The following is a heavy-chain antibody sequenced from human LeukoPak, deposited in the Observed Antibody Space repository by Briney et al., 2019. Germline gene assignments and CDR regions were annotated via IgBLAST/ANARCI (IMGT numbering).Heavy chain of an antibody. CDR2: INPNSGGT. CDR1: GYTXTGYY. Sequence: ASVKVSCKASGYTXTGYYMHWVRQAPGQGLEWMGWINPNSGGTNYAQKFQGRVTMTRDTSISTAYMELSRLRSDDTAVYYCARPILGYCSGGSCPRFRWFDPWGQGTLVTVSS. V-gene: IGHV1-2*02. CDR3: ARPILGYCSGGSCPRFRWFDP. D-gene: IGHD2-15*01. J-gene: IGHJ5*02.